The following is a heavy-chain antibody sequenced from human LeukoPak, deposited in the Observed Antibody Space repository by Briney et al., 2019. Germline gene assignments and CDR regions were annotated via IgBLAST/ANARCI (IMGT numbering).Heavy chain of an antibody. V-gene: IGHV3-23*01. Sequence: GGSLRLSCAASGFTFSSYAVSWVRQAPGKGLEWVSVISGSGGNTYYADSVKGRFTISRDNSKNTLYLQMNSLRAEDTAVYYCAKDKAGSYYFDYWGQGTLVTVSS. CDR1: GFTFSSYA. CDR3: AKDKAGSYYFDY. D-gene: IGHD3-10*01. CDR2: ISGSGGNT. J-gene: IGHJ4*02.